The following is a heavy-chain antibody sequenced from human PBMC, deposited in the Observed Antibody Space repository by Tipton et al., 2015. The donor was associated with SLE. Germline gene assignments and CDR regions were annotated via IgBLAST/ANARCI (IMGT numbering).Heavy chain of an antibody. D-gene: IGHD6-19*01. CDR3: AKDLSIAVAGTPGWFDP. Sequence: SLRLSCAASGFTFSSYGMHWVRQAPGKGLEWVAFIRYDGSNKCYADSVKGRFTISRDNSKNTLYLQMNSLRAEDTAVYYCAKDLSIAVAGTPGWFDPWGQGTLVTVSS. CDR1: GFTFSSYG. J-gene: IGHJ5*02. V-gene: IGHV3-30*02. CDR2: IRYDGSNK.